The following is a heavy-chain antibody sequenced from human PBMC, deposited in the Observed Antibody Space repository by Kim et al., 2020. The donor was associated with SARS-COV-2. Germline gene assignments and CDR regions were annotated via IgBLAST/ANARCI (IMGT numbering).Heavy chain of an antibody. J-gene: IGHJ3*02. D-gene: IGHD6-19*01. CDR3: ARQWLVPDDAFDI. Sequence: GGSLRLSCAASGFTFSSYAMSWVRQAPGKGLEWVSVIYSGGSSTYYADSVKGRFTISRDNSKNTLYLQMNSLRAEDTAVYYCARQWLVPDDAFDIWVQWTMVTVSS. CDR2: IYSGGSST. CDR1: GFTFSSYA. V-gene: IGHV3-23*03.